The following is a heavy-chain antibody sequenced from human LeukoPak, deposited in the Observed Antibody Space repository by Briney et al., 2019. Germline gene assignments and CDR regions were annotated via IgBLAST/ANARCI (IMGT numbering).Heavy chain of an antibody. Sequence: SETLSLTCTVSGGSMSNYYWNWIRQPAGKGLEWIGQVYSSGHTNHNPSLKSRVTMSVDTSKNHFSLSLSSLTAADTAVYYCARRTWGSDFDYWGQGTPVTVSS. CDR3: ARRTWGSDFDY. CDR2: VYSSGHT. J-gene: IGHJ4*02. D-gene: IGHD7-27*01. V-gene: IGHV4-4*07. CDR1: GGSMSNYY.